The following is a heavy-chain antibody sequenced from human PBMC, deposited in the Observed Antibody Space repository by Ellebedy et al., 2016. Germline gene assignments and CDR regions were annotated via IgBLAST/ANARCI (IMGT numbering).Heavy chain of an antibody. J-gene: IGHJ6*03. CDR2: ISDDGSNK. D-gene: IGHD1-14*01. CDR3: AKRDRGRYHYYYMDV. CDR1: GFTFSDYG. V-gene: IGHV3-30*18. Sequence: GESLKLSXAASGFTFSDYGMHWVRQAPGQGLEWVAVISDDGSNKYYEDSVKGRFTITRDNSKNILYMQMNSLRVEYTAVYYCAKRDRGRYHYYYMDVWGKGTTVTVSS.